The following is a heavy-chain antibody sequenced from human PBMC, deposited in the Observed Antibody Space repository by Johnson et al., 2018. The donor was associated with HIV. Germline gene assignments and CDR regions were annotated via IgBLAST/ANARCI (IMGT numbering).Heavy chain of an antibody. CDR1: RFTFSTYG. CDR2: ISYDGSNK. Sequence: QVQLVESGGGVVQPGRSLRLSCAASRFTFSTYGMHWVRQAPGKGLEWVAVISYDGSNKYYADSVKGRFTISRDNSKNTLYLQMNSLRAEDTAVYYCAKEGKYLAGAEDAFDIWGQGTMVTVSS. D-gene: IGHD2/OR15-2a*01. V-gene: IGHV3-30*18. CDR3: AKEGKYLAGAEDAFDI. J-gene: IGHJ3*02.